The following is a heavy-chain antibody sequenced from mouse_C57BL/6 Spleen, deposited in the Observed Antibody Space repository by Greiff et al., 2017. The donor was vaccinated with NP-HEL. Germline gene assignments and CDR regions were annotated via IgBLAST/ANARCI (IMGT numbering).Heavy chain of an antibody. CDR3: ARGRYNPTDY. Sequence: QVQLQQPGAELVKPGASVKLSCKASGYTFTSYWMQWVKQRPGQGLEWIGEIDPSDSYTNYNQKFKGKATVTVDTSSSTAYMQLSSLTSEDSAVYYCARGRYNPTDYWGQGTSVTVSS. CDR2: IDPSDSYT. J-gene: IGHJ4*01. CDR1: GYTFTSYW. V-gene: IGHV1-50*01.